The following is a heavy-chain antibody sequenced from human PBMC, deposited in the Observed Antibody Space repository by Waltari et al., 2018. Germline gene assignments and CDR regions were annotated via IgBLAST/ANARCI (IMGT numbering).Heavy chain of an antibody. D-gene: IGHD2-2*01. Sequence: QVQLQESGPGLVKPSETLSLTCTVSGGSISSYYWSWIRQPPGKGLEWIGYIYYSGSTNYNPSLKSRVTISVDTSKNQFSLKLSSVTAADTAVYYCARYCSSTSCYNQFDPWGQGTLVTVSS. CDR2: IYYSGST. CDR1: GGSISSYY. J-gene: IGHJ5*02. V-gene: IGHV4-59*01. CDR3: ARYCSSTSCYNQFDP.